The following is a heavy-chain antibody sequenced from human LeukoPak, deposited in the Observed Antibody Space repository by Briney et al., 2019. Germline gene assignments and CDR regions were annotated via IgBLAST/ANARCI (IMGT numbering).Heavy chain of an antibody. CDR3: ARFTAARPVY. D-gene: IGHD6-6*01. Sequence: PGGSLRLSCAASGFTFSTYWMHWVRQAPGKGLVWVSHINTDGSHTNYADSVKGQFTISRDNAKNTLYLQMNSLRAEDTAVYYCARFTAARPVYWGQGALVTVSS. CDR2: INTDGSHT. J-gene: IGHJ4*02. CDR1: GFTFSTYW. V-gene: IGHV3-74*01.